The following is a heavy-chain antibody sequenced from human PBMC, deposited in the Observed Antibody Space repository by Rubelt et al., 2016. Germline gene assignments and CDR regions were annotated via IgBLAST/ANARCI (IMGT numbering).Heavy chain of an antibody. D-gene: IGHD6-6*01. J-gene: IGHJ5*02. CDR2: IYYSGST. CDR3: ASVTSEYSSSSRP. V-gene: IGHV4-39*01. Sequence: QLQLQESGPGLVKPSETLSLTCTVSGGSISSSSYYWGWIRQPPGKGLEWIGSIYYSGSTYYNPSLKSGVTISVDTSKNQFSLKLSSVTAGDTAVYYCASVTSEYSSSSRPWGQGTLVTVSS. CDR1: GGSISSSSYY.